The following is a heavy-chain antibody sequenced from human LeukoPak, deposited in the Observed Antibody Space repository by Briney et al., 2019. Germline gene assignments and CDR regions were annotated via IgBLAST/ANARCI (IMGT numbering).Heavy chain of an antibody. CDR1: GYRFTSYW. Sequence: GESLRISCKGSGYRFTSYWISWVRPMPGKGLEWMGRIDPSDSYTNYSPSFQGHVTISADKSISTAYLQWSSLKASDTAMYYCARHLVVVAATVSRWFDPWGQGTLVTVSS. J-gene: IGHJ5*02. CDR3: ARHLVVVAATVSRWFDP. CDR2: IDPSDSYT. D-gene: IGHD2-15*01. V-gene: IGHV5-10-1*01.